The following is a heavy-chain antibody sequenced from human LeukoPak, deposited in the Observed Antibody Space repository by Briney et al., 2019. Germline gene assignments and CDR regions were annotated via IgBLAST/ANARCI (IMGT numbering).Heavy chain of an antibody. V-gene: IGHV3-23*05. J-gene: IGHJ4*02. CDR2: IHMWCSST. Sequence: GGSLRLSCAASGLTCRKYAMTWVRQAPGKGLERVSGIHMWCSSTYYTDYAKGRFTMYRDNAKNTVYLQMNNLRVEDMAVYYRTKGLYVSGCSPDFWGQGTLVTASS. D-gene: IGHD3-10*01. CDR3: TKGLYVSGCSPDF. CDR1: GLTCRKYA.